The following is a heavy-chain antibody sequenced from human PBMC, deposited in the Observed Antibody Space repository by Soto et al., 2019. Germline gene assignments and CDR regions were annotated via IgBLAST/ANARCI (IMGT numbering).Heavy chain of an antibody. CDR2: ISDSGDGA. CDR3: AKGRRPSCSGGTCYWTDDY. D-gene: IGHD2-15*01. CDR1: GITFSTYP. Sequence: EVQLLESGGGVVQPGGSLRLACEASGITFSTYPMSWVRQAPGKGLEWVSAISDSGDGAYYADSVKGRFTISRDNSKNTLYLHMNALRADDTAFYYCAKGRRPSCSGGTCYWTDDYWGQGTLVTVSS. J-gene: IGHJ4*02. V-gene: IGHV3-23*01.